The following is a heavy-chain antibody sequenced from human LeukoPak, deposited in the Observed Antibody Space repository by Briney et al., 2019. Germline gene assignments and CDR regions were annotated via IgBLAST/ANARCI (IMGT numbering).Heavy chain of an antibody. V-gene: IGHV3-30*01. CDR2: ISYDGSNK. CDR3: ARSAIRITGYFDY. Sequence: GGSLRLSCAASGFTFSSYAMHWVRQAPGKGLEWVAVISYDGSNKYYADSVKGRFTISRDNSKNTLYLQMNSLRAEDTAVYYCARSAIRITGYFDYWGQGTLVTVSS. D-gene: IGHD1-20*01. CDR1: GFTFSSYA. J-gene: IGHJ4*02.